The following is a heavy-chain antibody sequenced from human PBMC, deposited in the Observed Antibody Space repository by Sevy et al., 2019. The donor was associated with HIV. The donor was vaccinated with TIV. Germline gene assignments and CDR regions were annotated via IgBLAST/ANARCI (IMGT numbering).Heavy chain of an antibody. Sequence: GGSLRLPCEVSGFTFSNYWMTWVRQAPGKGLEWVANIKEDGSDKYYGDSLKGRFSLSRDNAKNSLYLQMDSLGAEGTAVYYCVRDGLASATDFDYWGQGTLVTVSS. D-gene: IGHD2-15*01. CDR3: VRDGLASATDFDY. CDR1: GFTFSNYW. J-gene: IGHJ4*02. CDR2: IKEDGSDK. V-gene: IGHV3-7*01.